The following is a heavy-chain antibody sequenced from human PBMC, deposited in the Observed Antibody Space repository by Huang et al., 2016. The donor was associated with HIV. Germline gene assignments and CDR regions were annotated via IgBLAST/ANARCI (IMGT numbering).Heavy chain of an antibody. CDR3: ARGLGGAADY. CDR1: GFTVNSNY. J-gene: IGHJ4*02. V-gene: IGHV3-53*01. D-gene: IGHD3-22*01. CDR2: IYSGGST. Sequence: EVQLVESGGGLIQPGGSLRLSCAASGFTVNSNYMSWVRQAPGKGLEGVSVIYSGGSTYYADAVKGRFTTSRDNSKNTLYLPMNSLRAEDTAVYYCARGLGGAADYWGQGTLVTVSS.